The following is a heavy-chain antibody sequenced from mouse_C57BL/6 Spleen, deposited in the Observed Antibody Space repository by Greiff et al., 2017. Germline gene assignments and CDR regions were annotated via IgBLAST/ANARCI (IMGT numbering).Heavy chain of an antibody. Sequence: VQLQQPGAELVKPGASVKLSCKASGYTFTSYWMQWVKQRPGQGLEWIGKIDPSDSYTNYNQKFKGEATLTVDTSSSTAYMQLSSLTSEDAAVYYCARGGTGPYYFDYWGQGTTLTVSS. CDR3: ARGGTGPYYFDY. CDR2: IDPSDSYT. CDR1: GYTFTSYW. D-gene: IGHD4-1*01. V-gene: IGHV1-50*01. J-gene: IGHJ2*01.